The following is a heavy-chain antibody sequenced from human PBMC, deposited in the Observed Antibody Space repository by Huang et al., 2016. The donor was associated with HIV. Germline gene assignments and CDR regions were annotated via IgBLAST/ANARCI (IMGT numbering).Heavy chain of an antibody. J-gene: IGHJ4*01. Sequence: QVQLQESGPGLVKPSETLSLTCSVSGGSISSHYWSWIRQPPGKGLEWIGSIYYSGVSNDSPSRKSRCFISVDTSRNQFALKLSSVTAADTAVYYCARDRRHCSGGSCYYSDYWGHGTLVTVSS. CDR2: IYYSGVS. V-gene: IGHV4-59*11. CDR3: ARDRRHCSGGSCYYSDY. CDR1: GGSISSHY. D-gene: IGHD2-15*01.